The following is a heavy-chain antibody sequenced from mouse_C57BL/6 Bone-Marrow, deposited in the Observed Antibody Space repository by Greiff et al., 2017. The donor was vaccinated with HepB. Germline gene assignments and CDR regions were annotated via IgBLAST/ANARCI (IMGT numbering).Heavy chain of an antibody. Sequence: QVQLQQSGPELVKPGASVKISCKASGYAFSSSWMNWVKQRPGKGLEWIGRIYPGDGDTNYNGKFKGTATLTADKSSSTAYMQLSSLTSEDSAVYFCARRRGFAYWGQGTLVTVSA. CDR3: ARRRGFAY. V-gene: IGHV1-82*01. CDR2: IYPGDGDT. CDR1: GYAFSSSW. J-gene: IGHJ3*01.